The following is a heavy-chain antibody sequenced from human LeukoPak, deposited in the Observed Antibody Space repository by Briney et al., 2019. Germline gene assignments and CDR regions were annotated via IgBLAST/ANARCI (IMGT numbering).Heavy chain of an antibody. CDR1: GYTFTSYD. J-gene: IGHJ6*02. V-gene: IGHV1-8*01. CDR2: MNPNTGNT. D-gene: IGHD4-17*01. CDR3: AALTVTGYYGMDV. Sequence: AASVKVSCKASGYTFTSYDINWVRQASGQGLEWMGYMNPNTGNTGYAQKFQGRVTMTRSTSISTAYMELSSLRSEDTAVYYCAALTVTGYYGMDVWGQGTTVTVSS.